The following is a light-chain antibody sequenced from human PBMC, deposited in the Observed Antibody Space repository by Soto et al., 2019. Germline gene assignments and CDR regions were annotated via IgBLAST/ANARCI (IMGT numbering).Light chain of an antibody. V-gene: IGLV4-69*01. CDR1: SGHSSYA. J-gene: IGLJ3*02. CDR3: QTWGTGIWV. CDR2: LNSDGSH. Sequence: QPVLTQSPSASASLGASVKLTCTLSSGHSSYAIAWHQQQPDKGPRYLMKLNSDGSHTKGDGIPHRFSGSSSGAERYLTTSSLQSEDEADYYCQTWGTGIWVFGGGTKLTVL.